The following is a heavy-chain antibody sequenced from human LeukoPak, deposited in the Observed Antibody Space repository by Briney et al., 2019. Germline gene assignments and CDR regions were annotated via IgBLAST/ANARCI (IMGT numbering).Heavy chain of an antibody. J-gene: IGHJ4*02. CDR3: ARAPVYDFWSGYPHFGY. Sequence: GASVKVSCKASGYTFTSYAMNWVRQAPGQGLEWMGWIDTNTGNPTYAQGFTGRFVFSLDTSVSTAYLQISSLKAEDTAVYYCARAPVYDFWSGYPHFGYWGQGTLVTVSS. CDR1: GYTFTSYA. D-gene: IGHD3-3*01. V-gene: IGHV7-4-1*02. CDR2: IDTNTGNP.